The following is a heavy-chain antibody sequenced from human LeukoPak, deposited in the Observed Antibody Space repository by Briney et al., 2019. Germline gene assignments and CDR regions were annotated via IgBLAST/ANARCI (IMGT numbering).Heavy chain of an antibody. CDR2: INPNSGGT. Sequence: ASVKVSCKASGYTFTGYYMHWVRQAPGQGLEWMGWINPNSGGTNYAQKFQGRVTMTRDTSISTAYMELSRLRSDDTAVYYCARERVVPAAQGGFYYYYMDVWGKGTTVTISS. V-gene: IGHV1-2*02. J-gene: IGHJ6*03. D-gene: IGHD2-2*01. CDR3: ARERVVPAAQGGFYYYYMDV. CDR1: GYTFTGYY.